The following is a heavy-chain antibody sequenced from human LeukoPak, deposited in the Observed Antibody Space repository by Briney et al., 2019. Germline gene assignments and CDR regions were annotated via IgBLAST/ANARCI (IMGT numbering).Heavy chain of an antibody. CDR2: INPTTRST. Sequence: ASVKVSCKASGYTFTSYSMHWVPQAPGQGLEWMGIINPTTRSTSYAQKFQGRVTMTRDTSTSTVYMELSSLRSEDTAVYYCARDPPLGLGTPEYYFDYWGQGTLVTVSS. V-gene: IGHV1-46*01. CDR3: ARDPPLGLGTPEYYFDY. J-gene: IGHJ4*02. CDR1: GYTFTSYS. D-gene: IGHD3-16*01.